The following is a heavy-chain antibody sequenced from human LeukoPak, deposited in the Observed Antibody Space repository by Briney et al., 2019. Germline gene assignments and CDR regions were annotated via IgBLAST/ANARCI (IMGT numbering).Heavy chain of an antibody. V-gene: IGHV4-4*07. Sequence: SETLSLNCTISYGSVSSYYWTWIRQPAGKGLEWIGRMYTSGSTNYNPSLKSRVTMSVDTSKNQFSLKLSSVTAADTAVYYCARDDGGGYPAFWGQGTLVTVSS. CDR2: MYTSGST. J-gene: IGHJ4*02. CDR3: ARDDGGGYPAF. CDR1: YGSVSSYY. D-gene: IGHD2-15*01.